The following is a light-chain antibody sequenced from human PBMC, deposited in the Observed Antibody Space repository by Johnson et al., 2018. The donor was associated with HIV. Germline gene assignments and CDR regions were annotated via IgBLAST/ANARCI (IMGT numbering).Light chain of an antibody. J-gene: IGLJ1*01. CDR2: DNN. CDR3: GTWDSSLSAGV. CDR1: SSNIGNNY. V-gene: IGLV1-51*01. Sequence: QSVLTQPPSVSAAPGQKVTISCSGNSSNIGNNYVSWYQQLPGTAPKLLIYDNNKRPSGIPDRFSGSKSGTSATLGITGLRTGDEADYYCGTWDSSLSAGVFGTGTKVTVL.